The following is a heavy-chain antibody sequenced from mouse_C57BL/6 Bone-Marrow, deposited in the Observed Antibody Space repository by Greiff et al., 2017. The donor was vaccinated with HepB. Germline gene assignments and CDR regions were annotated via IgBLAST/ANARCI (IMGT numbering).Heavy chain of an antibody. CDR1: GYTFTSYW. D-gene: IGHD2-4*01. J-gene: IGHJ4*01. CDR2: IYPGSGST. Sequence: VQLQQPGAELVKPGASVKMSCKASGYTFTSYWITWVKQRPGQGLEWIGDIYPGSGSTNYNEKFKSKATLTVDTSSSTAYMQLSSLTSEDSAVYYCARFDYPGDYAMDYWGQGTSVTVSS. V-gene: IGHV1-55*01. CDR3: ARFDYPGDYAMDY.